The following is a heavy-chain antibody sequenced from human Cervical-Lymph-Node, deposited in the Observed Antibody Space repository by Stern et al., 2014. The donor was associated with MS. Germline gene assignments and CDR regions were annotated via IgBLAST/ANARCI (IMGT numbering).Heavy chain of an antibody. CDR3: ARHCAKREQCAFDY. J-gene: IGHJ4*02. CDR2: IYPGDSDT. Sequence: EDQLVESGAEVKKPGESLKISCKGSGYSFTNYWIGWVRQMPGKGLEWMGIIYPGDSDTRYSPSFQGQATISADKSIRTASLQWSSLKASDTAMYYCARHCAKREQCAFDYWGQGTLVTVSS. CDR1: GYSFTNYW. D-gene: IGHD6-19*01. V-gene: IGHV5-51*01.